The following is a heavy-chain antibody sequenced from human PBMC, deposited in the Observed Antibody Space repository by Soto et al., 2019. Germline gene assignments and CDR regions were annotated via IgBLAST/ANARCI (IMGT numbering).Heavy chain of an antibody. V-gene: IGHV4-30-2*01. Sequence: SETLSLTCAVSGGSISSGGYSWNWIRQPPGKGLEWIGYIYHSGVAYYNPSLKSRVTISIDRSKNQFSLNLSSVTAADTAVYYCARDKITGLFDYWGQGTLVTVSS. J-gene: IGHJ4*02. CDR1: GGSISSGGYS. CDR2: IYHSGVA. D-gene: IGHD2-8*02. CDR3: ARDKITGLFDY.